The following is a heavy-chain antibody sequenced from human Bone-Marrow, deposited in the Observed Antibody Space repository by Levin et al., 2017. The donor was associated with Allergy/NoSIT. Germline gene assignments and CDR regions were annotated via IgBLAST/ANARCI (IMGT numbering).Heavy chain of an antibody. CDR3: AKDGGIY. J-gene: IGHJ4*02. CDR2: ISYDGSNK. CDR1: GFTFSSYG. V-gene: IGHV3-30*18. Sequence: SCAASGFTFSSYGMHWVRQAPGKGLEWVAVISYDGSNKYYADSVKGRFTISRDNSKNTLYLQMNSLRAEDTAVYYCAKDGGIYWGQGTLVTVSS. D-gene: IGHD3-3*01.